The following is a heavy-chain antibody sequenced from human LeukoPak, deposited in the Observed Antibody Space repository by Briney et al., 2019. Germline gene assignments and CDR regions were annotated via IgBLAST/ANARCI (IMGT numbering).Heavy chain of an antibody. CDR1: GGSISSYY. Sequence: SETLSLTCTVSGGSISSYYWSWIRQPPGKGLEWIGEINHSGSTNYNPSLKSRVTISVDTSKNQFSLKLSSVTAADTAVYYCASVDTYYYDSSGYPDAFDIWAKGQWSPSLQ. CDR3: ASVDTYYYDSSGYPDAFDI. J-gene: IGHJ3*02. D-gene: IGHD3-22*01. V-gene: IGHV4-34*01. CDR2: INHSGST.